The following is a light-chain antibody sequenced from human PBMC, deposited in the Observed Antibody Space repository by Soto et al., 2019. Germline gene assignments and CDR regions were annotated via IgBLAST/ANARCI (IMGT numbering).Light chain of an antibody. CDR3: SSYRVGYDLDV. V-gene: IGLV2-14*01. CDR1: ISDVGAYNY. CDR2: EVT. Sequence: QSALTQPASVSGSPGQSITISCTGTISDVGAYNYVSWYQQHPGKAPKLLIYEVTTRPSGISDRFSVSTSGNTASLTISGLQVEDEADYYCSSYRVGYDLDVFGGGTQLTVL. J-gene: IGLJ7*01.